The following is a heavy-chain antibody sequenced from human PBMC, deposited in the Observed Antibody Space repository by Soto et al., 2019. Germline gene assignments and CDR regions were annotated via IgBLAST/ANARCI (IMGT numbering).Heavy chain of an antibody. CDR1: GFTFSDFA. V-gene: IGHV3-23*01. Sequence: GGSLRLSWLASGFTFSDFAMTWVRHVPGRGLEWVASLGGARGSTYYAESVRGRFSISRDNSQNSLFLQMKRLTVDDTAIYYCAAPRDEYGSGVSWFTYGMDIWGQGTTVTSP. D-gene: IGHD3-10*01. CDR2: LGGARGST. J-gene: IGHJ6*02. CDR3: AAPRDEYGSGVSWFTYGMDI.